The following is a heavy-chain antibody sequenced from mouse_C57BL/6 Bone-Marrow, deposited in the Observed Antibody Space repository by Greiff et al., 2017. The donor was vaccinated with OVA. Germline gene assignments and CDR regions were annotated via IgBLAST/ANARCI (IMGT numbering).Heavy chain of an antibody. D-gene: IGHD2-1*01. CDR1: GYTFTSYW. J-gene: IGHJ3*01. CDR3: AREKGNYAWFAY. CDR2: IYPGSGST. V-gene: IGHV1-55*01. Sequence: QVQLQQSGAELVKPGASVKMSCKASGYTFTSYWITWVKQRPGQGLEWIGDIYPGSGSTNYNEKFKSKATLTVDTSSSTAYMQLSSLTSEDSAVYYCAREKGNYAWFAYWGQGTLVTVSA.